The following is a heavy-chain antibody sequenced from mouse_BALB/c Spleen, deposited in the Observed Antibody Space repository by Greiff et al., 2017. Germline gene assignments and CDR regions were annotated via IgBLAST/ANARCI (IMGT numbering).Heavy chain of an antibody. CDR2: ISSGSSTI. J-gene: IGHJ3*01. Sequence: DVQLVESGGGLVQPGGSRKLSCAASGFTFSSFGMHWVRQAPEKGLEWVAYISSGSSTIYYADTVKGRFTISRDNPKNTLFLQMTSLRSEDTAMYYCASTVGQGPWLAYWGQGTLVTVSA. CDR1: GFTFSSFG. CDR3: ASTVGQGPWLAY. D-gene: IGHD3-3*01. V-gene: IGHV5-17*02.